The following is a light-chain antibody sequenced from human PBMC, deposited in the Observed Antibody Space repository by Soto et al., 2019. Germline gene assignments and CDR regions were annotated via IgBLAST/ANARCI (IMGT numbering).Light chain of an antibody. Sequence: QSVLTQPASVSGSPGQSITISCTGTSSDVGGYNYVSWYQLHPGKAPKLMIFEVSNRPSGVSNRFSGSKSGNTASLTISGLQAEDEADYYCSSYTSTSTFVVFGGGTQLTVL. CDR2: EVS. J-gene: IGLJ2*01. CDR1: SSDVGGYNY. CDR3: SSYTSTSTFVV. V-gene: IGLV2-14*01.